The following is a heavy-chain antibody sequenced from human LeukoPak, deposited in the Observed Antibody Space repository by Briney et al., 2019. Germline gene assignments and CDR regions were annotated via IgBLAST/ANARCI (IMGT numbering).Heavy chain of an antibody. CDR3: ARVAMVGATRGVFDI. D-gene: IGHD1-26*01. CDR2: ISSSSSYI. Sequence: PGGSLSLSCAASGFTFSSYSMNWVRQAPGKGLEWVSSISSSSSYIYYADSVKGRFPIPRDNAKNSLYLPMNSLRPEDRAVYSLARVAMVGATRGVFDIWGQGTRVTV. J-gene: IGHJ3*02. CDR1: GFTFSSYS. V-gene: IGHV3-21*04.